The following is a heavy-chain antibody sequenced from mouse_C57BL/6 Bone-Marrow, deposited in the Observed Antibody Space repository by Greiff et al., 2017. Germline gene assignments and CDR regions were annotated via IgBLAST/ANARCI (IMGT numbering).Heavy chain of an antibody. V-gene: IGHV5-17*01. D-gene: IGHD1-1*01. Sequence: EVKLVESGGGLVKPGGSLKLSCAASGFTFSDYGMHWVRQAPEKGLEWVAYISSGSSTIYYADTVKGRFTISRDNAKNTLFLQMTSLRSEDTAMYYCATITTVVTYYYAMDYWGQGTSVTVSS. CDR1: GFTFSDYG. CDR2: ISSGSSTI. CDR3: ATITTVVTYYYAMDY. J-gene: IGHJ4*01.